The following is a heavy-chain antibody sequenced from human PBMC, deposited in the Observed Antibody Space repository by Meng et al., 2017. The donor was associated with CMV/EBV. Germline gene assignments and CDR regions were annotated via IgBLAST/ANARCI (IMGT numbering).Heavy chain of an antibody. Sequence: GVSLRLSCAASGFTFSSYSMNWVRQAPGKGLEWVSSISSSSSYIYYADSVKGRFTISRDNAKNSLYLQMNSLRAEDTAVYYCARDLRRGKDYWGQGTLVTVSS. CDR3: ARDLRRGKDY. J-gene: IGHJ4*02. CDR1: GFTFSSYS. CDR2: ISSSSSYI. V-gene: IGHV3-21*01.